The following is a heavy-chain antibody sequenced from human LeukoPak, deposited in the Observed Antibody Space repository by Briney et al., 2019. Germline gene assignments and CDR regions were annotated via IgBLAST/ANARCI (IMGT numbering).Heavy chain of an antibody. D-gene: IGHD6-19*01. J-gene: IGHJ4*02. CDR3: ARRAHSSGWTYYFDY. Sequence: SQTLSLTCAISGDSVSSNNAAWNWLRLSPSRGLEWLGRTYYRSKWFNDYAASVKSRITINPDTSKNQFSLQLNSVTPEDTAVYYCARRAHSSGWTYYFDYWGQGTLVTVSS. CDR1: GDSVSSNNAA. V-gene: IGHV6-1*01. CDR2: TYYRSKWFN.